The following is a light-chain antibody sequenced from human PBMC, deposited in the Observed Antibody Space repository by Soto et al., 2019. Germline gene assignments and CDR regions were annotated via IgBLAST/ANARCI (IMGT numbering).Light chain of an antibody. Sequence: EIVLTQSPGTLSLSPGERATLSCRTSQSVSSSYLAWYQQKPGQAPRLLIYGASSRATGIPDRFSGSGSGTDFNLTISRLEPEDFAVYYCQQYGISPWTFGQGTKVEIK. J-gene: IGKJ1*01. CDR1: QSVSSSY. CDR3: QQYGISPWT. CDR2: GAS. V-gene: IGKV3-20*01.